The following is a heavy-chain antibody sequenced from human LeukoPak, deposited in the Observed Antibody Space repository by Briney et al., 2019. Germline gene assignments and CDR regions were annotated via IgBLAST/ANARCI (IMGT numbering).Heavy chain of an antibody. CDR3: ARVGLVRGVIIGAFDI. D-gene: IGHD3-10*01. V-gene: IGHV3-66*01. Sequence: GGSLRLSCAASGFTVSSNYMSWVRQAPGKGLEWVSVIYSGGSTYYADSVKGRFTISRDNSKNTLYLQMNSLRAEDTAVYYCARVGLVRGVIIGAFDIWGQGTMVTVSS. CDR1: GFTVSSNY. CDR2: IYSGGST. J-gene: IGHJ3*02.